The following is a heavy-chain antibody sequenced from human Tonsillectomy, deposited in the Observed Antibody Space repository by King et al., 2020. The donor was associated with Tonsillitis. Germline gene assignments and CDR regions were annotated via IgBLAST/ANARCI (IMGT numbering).Heavy chain of an antibody. J-gene: IGHJ3*02. Sequence: QLVQSGGGLVKPGGSLRLSCAASGFTFSDYYMSWIRQAPGKGLEWVSYISSSGSYTNYADSVKGRFTISRDNAKNLLYLQMNSLRAEDTAVYYCASAGGHEGDAFDIWGQGTLVTVSS. CDR3: ASAGGHEGDAFDI. CDR1: GFTFSDYY. D-gene: IGHD3-10*01. CDR2: ISSSGSYT. V-gene: IGHV3-11*06.